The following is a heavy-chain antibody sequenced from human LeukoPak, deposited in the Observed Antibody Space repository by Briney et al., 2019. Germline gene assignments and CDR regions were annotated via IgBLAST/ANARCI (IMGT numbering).Heavy chain of an antibody. Sequence: ASVRVSFKSSGGTFSSYAISWVRHAPGQGLEWMGRIIPILGIANYAQKFQGRVTITADKSTSTAYMELSSLRSEDTAVYYCARVPYYGSGSPLPWGQGTLVTVSS. D-gene: IGHD3-10*01. CDR3: ARVPYYGSGSPLP. CDR1: GGTFSSYA. V-gene: IGHV1-69*04. CDR2: IIPILGIA. J-gene: IGHJ5*02.